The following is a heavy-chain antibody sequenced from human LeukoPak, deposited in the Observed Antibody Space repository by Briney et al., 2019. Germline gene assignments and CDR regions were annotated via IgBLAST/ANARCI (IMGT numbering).Heavy chain of an antibody. CDR1: GGSFSGYY. D-gene: IGHD1-26*01. CDR2: INHSGST. Sequence: SETLSLTCAVYGGSFSGYYWSWIRQPPGKGLEWIGEINHSGSTNYNPSLKSRVTILVDTSKNQFSLKLSSVTAADTAVYYCARGSLLYYYYGMDVWGQGTTVTVSS. V-gene: IGHV4-34*01. J-gene: IGHJ6*02. CDR3: ARGSLLYYYYGMDV.